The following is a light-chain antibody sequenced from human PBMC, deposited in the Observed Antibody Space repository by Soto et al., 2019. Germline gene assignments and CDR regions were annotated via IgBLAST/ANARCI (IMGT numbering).Light chain of an antibody. CDR2: EVS. V-gene: IGLV2-8*01. Sequence: QSALTQPPSASGSPGQSVTITCSGTSSDVGEENYVSWYQQHPGKVPKLILYEVSKRPSGVPDRFSGSRSGNTASLTVSGLQAEDEADYYCSSFAGSPVVFGGGTKFTVL. CDR3: SSFAGSPVV. J-gene: IGLJ2*01. CDR1: SSDVGEENY.